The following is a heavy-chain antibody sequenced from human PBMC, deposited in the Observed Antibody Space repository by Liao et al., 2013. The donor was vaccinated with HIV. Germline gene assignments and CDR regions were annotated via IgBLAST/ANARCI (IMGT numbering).Heavy chain of an antibody. CDR3: ARGRWITFWSVGYFDF. CDR2: IHPTGNT. J-gene: IGHJ4*02. CDR1: GGSISHYY. D-gene: IGHD3-3*01. Sequence: QVHLQESGPGLVKPSETLSLTCTVSGGSISHYYWSWLRQSAGKGLEWIGRIHPTGNTNYNPSLRSRVSISVDSSTNRFSLLLTSVTAADTAIYYCARGRWITFWSVGYFDFWGQGALVAVSS. V-gene: IGHV4-4*07.